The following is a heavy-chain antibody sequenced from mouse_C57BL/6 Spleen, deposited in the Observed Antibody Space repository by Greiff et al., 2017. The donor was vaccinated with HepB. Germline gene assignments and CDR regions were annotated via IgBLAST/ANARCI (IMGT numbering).Heavy chain of an antibody. D-gene: IGHD2-3*01. V-gene: IGHV3-6*01. Sequence: DVQLQESGPGLVKPSQSLSLTCSVTGYSITSGYYWNWIRQFPGNKLEWMGYISYDGSNNYNPSLKNRISITRDTSKNQFFLKLNSVTTEDTATYYCARSYDGYHSFAYWGQGTLVTVSA. CDR2: ISYDGSN. J-gene: IGHJ3*01. CDR1: GYSITSGYY. CDR3: ARSYDGYHSFAY.